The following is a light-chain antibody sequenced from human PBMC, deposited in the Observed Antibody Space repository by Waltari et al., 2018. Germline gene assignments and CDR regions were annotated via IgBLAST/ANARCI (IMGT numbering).Light chain of an antibody. CDR1: QSVRSSY. Sequence: ETVLTQFPGTPSLSPGDRATLSCRASQSVRSSYLAWFQHKPGQAPRLLIYGASGRATGIPDRFIGSGSETDVTLTYSRLEPEDFAVYYCQQYGSSPPALYTFGQGTNLEIK. J-gene: IGKJ2*01. CDR3: QQYGSSPPALYT. CDR2: GAS. V-gene: IGKV3-20*01.